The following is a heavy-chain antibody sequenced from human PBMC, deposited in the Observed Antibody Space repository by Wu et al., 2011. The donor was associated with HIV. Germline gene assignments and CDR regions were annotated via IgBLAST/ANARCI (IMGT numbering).Heavy chain of an antibody. CDR1: GYTFSNYY. D-gene: IGHD3-10*01. CDR3: ARRWGEASPFDY. Sequence: QVQLVQSGAEVRKPGASVKVSCKTSGYTFSNYYIQWIRQAPGQGLEWVGSINPNSGDTKYTQKFQGRVTMTRDTSISTAYMELSRLRSDDTAVYYCARRWGEASPFDYWGQGTLVTVSS. CDR2: INPNSGDT. V-gene: IGHV1-2*02. J-gene: IGHJ4*02.